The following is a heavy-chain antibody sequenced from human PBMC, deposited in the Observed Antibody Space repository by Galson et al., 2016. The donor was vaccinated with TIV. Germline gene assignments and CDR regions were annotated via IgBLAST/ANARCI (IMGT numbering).Heavy chain of an antibody. CDR1: GYRSSSYW. V-gene: IGHV5-51*01. CDR2: IFPDDSDT. D-gene: IGHD3-22*01. Sequence: QSGAEVKKPGESLKISCKGSGYRSSSYWIGWVRQRPGKGLEWLGIIFPDDSDTRYSPSLEGQVTFSADKSIRTAYLQWSSLKASDTAIYYCARHFRYSDSSGYHYFDSWGQGTMVTVSS. CDR3: ARHFRYSDSSGYHYFDS. J-gene: IGHJ4*02.